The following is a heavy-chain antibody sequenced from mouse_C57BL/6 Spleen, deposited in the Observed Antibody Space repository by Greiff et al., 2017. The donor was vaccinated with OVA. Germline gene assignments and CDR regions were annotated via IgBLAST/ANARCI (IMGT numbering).Heavy chain of an antibody. CDR2: IDPSDSYT. Sequence: QVQLQQPGAELVKPGASVKLSCKASGYTFTSYWMQWVKQRPGQGLEWIGEIDPSDSYTNYNQKFKGKATLTVDTSSSTAYMQLSSLTSEDSAVYDCARRGVYYGNWAYWGQGTLVTVSA. CDR3: ARRGVYYGNWAY. D-gene: IGHD2-1*01. CDR1: GYTFTSYW. V-gene: IGHV1-50*01. J-gene: IGHJ3*01.